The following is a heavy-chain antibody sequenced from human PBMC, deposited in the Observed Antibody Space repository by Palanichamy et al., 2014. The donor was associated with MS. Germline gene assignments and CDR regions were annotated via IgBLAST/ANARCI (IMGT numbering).Heavy chain of an antibody. Sequence: QITLKESGPTLVKPTQTLTLTCTFSGFSLSISGVGVGWIRRPPGKALEWLALIYWDDDKRYSPSLKSRLAITKDTSKNQVVLTMTNMDPVDTATYYCARQLMYFYDYGMDVWGQGTTVTVSS. D-gene: IGHD2-8*01. CDR1: GFSLSISGVG. CDR3: ARQLMYFYDYGMDV. CDR2: IYWDDDK. V-gene: IGHV2-5*02. J-gene: IGHJ6*02.